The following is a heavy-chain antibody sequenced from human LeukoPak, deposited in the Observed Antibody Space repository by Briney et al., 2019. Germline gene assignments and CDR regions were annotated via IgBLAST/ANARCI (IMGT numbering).Heavy chain of an antibody. CDR3: ARANTCSGGTCYSMGPDDY. Sequence: ASVKVSCKASGYTFTSYDINWVRLATGQGLEWMGWMNPNSGNTGYAQKFQGRITMTRTTSISTAYMELSSLRSEDTAVYYCARANTCSGGTCYSMGPDDYWGQGTLVTVSS. D-gene: IGHD2-15*01. CDR2: MNPNSGNT. J-gene: IGHJ4*02. CDR1: GYTFTSYD. V-gene: IGHV1-8*01.